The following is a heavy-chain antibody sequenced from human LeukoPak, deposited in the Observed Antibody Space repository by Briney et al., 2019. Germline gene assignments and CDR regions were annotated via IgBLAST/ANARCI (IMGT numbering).Heavy chain of an antibody. J-gene: IGHJ3*02. CDR2: IYYSGST. D-gene: IGHD1-1*01. V-gene: IGHV4-59*08. CDR1: GGSISTYY. CDR3: AVNLTRHTFDI. Sequence: PSETLSLTCTVSGGSISTYYWSWIRQSPGKGLEWIGSIYYSGSTNYNPSLKSRVTISVGTFKNQFSLELSSVTAADTAVYYCAVNLTRHTFDIWGQGTMVTVSS.